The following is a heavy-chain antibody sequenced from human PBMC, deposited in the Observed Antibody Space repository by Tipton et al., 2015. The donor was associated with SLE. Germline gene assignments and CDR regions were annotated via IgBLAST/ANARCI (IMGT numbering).Heavy chain of an antibody. J-gene: IGHJ4*02. Sequence: QSGPEVKKPGSSVKLSCKASGYTFTLFYMHWVRQTPGQGLEWMGIINPTGGDTSYAQKFQGRLTMTRDTSTNTLYMELNSLRSDDTGIYYCARTSGARPFDHWGQGALVTVSS. D-gene: IGHD1-26*01. CDR1: GYTFTLFY. V-gene: IGHV1-46*01. CDR3: ARTSGARPFDH. CDR2: INPTGGDT.